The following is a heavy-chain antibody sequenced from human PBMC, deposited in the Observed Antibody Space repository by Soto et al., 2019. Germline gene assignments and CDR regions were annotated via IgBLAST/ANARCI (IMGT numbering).Heavy chain of an antibody. CDR2: MNPNSGNT. D-gene: IGHD6-19*01. CDR3: AKVRGYSSGWYAFFDY. Sequence: ASVKVSCKASGYTFTSYDINWVRQATGQGLEWMGWMNPNSGNTGYAQKFQGRVTMTRNTSISTAYMELSSLRSEDTAVYYCAKVRGYSSGWYAFFDYWGQGTLVTVSS. CDR1: GYTFTSYD. J-gene: IGHJ4*02. V-gene: IGHV1-8*01.